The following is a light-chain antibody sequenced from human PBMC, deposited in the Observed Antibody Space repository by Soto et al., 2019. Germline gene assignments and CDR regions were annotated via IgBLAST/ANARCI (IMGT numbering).Light chain of an antibody. CDR3: QQTYSAPRT. V-gene: IGKV1-39*01. Sequence: DIQMTQSPSSLSASVGDRVTITCRASQGISSYLNWYQQRPGKPPNLLIYAASSLPSGVPSRFSGSGVGTDFTLTISSLQPEDFATYDCQQTYSAPRTFGPGTRVDIK. CDR1: QGISSY. J-gene: IGKJ3*01. CDR2: AAS.